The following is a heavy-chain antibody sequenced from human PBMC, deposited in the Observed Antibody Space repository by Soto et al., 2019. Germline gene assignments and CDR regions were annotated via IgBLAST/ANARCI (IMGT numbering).Heavy chain of an antibody. CDR2: IHRTGST. CDR1: RGAISSYY. D-gene: IGHD3-10*01. CDR3: ARESAGSGKNNWFDP. J-gene: IGHJ5*02. Sequence: SETLSLTCSVSRGAISSYYWSWVRQPPGKGLEWIGFIHRTGSTKYNPSLESRVTISVDTSQNQLSLRLSSVTAADTAVYYCARESAGSGKNNWFDPWGQGILVTVSS. V-gene: IGHV4-59*01.